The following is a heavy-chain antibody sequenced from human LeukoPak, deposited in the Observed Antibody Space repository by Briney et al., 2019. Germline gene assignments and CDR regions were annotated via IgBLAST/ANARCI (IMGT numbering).Heavy chain of an antibody. CDR3: ARTPNILTGYSPYYYYYYMDV. V-gene: IGHV4-34*01. D-gene: IGHD3-9*01. CDR2: INHSGST. Sequence: SETLSLTCAVYGGSFSGYYWSWIRQPPGKGLEWIGEINHSGSTNYNPSLKSRVTISVDTSKNQFSLKLSSVTAADTAVYYCARTPNILTGYSPYYYYYYMDVWGKGTTVTVSS. J-gene: IGHJ6*03. CDR1: GGSFSGYY.